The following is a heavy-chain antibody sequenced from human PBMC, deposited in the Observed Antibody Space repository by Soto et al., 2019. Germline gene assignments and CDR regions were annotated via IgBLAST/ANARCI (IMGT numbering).Heavy chain of an antibody. Sequence: QVQLVQSGAEVKKPGASVKVSCKASGYTFTSYDINWVRQATGQGLEWMGWMNPNSGNTGYAQKFQGRVTMTRNTSISTAYMELSSLRSEDTAVYYCVRDRSEYYYGSGSYSYYYGMDVWGQGTTVTVSS. CDR3: VRDRSEYYYGSGSYSYYYGMDV. V-gene: IGHV1-8*01. CDR1: GYTFTSYD. D-gene: IGHD3-10*01. CDR2: MNPNSGNT. J-gene: IGHJ6*02.